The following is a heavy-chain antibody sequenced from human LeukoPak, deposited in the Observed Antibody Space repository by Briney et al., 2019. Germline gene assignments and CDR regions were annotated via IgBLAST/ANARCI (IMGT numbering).Heavy chain of an antibody. CDR2: IWYDGSNK. D-gene: IGHD2-2*01. Sequence: GGSLRLSCAASGFTFSTYGMHWFRQAPGKGLEWVAVIWYDGSNKFYADSVKGRFTISRDNSKNTLYLQMNSLRAEDTAVYYCATTLRGGCSSTTCYYFEYWGQGTLVTVSS. CDR3: ATTLRGGCSSTTCYYFEY. CDR1: GFTFSTYG. V-gene: IGHV3-33*01. J-gene: IGHJ4*02.